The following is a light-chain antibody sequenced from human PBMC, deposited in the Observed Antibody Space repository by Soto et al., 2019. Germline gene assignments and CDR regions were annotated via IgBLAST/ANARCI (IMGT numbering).Light chain of an antibody. J-gene: IGKJ5*01. CDR3: QQSYSNPIT. CDR1: QSISSY. Sequence: DIQMTQSPSSLPAAVGERVTITCRESQSISSYLNWYQQKRGKAPKLXISAASSLQSGVPSRFSGSGSGTDFTLTISSLQPEDFDTYYCQQSYSNPITFGQGTRLEIK. CDR2: AAS. V-gene: IGKV1-39*01.